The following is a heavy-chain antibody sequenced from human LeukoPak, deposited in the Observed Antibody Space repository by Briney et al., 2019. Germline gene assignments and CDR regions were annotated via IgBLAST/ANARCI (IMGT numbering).Heavy chain of an antibody. CDR1: GFTFSTHG. V-gene: IGHV3-48*01. CDR2: ISSTSAT. Sequence: GSLRLSCAASGFTFSTHGVNWVRQAPGKGLEWISYISSTSATYYADSVKGRFTISRDNSKNTLYLQMNSLRAEDTAVYYCAKGYYYDSSGELDYWGQGTLVTVSS. CDR3: AKGYYYDSSGELDY. D-gene: IGHD3-22*01. J-gene: IGHJ4*02.